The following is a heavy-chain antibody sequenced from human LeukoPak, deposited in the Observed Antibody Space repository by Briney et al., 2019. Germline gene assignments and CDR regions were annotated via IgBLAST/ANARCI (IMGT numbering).Heavy chain of an antibody. J-gene: IGHJ4*02. Sequence: GGSLRLSCAASGFTFSSYEMNWVRQAPGKGLEWVSYISSSGSTIYYADSVKGRFTISRDNAKNLLYLQMNSLRAEDTAVYYCARLEVSPDYWGQGTLVTVSS. CDR1: GFTFSSYE. CDR3: ARLEVSPDY. CDR2: ISSSGSTI. V-gene: IGHV3-48*03. D-gene: IGHD1-14*01.